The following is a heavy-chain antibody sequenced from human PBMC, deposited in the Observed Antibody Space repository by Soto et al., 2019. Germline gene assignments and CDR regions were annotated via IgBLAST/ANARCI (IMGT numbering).Heavy chain of an antibody. CDR3: ASPDIVLVPAAAENGGRFDY. D-gene: IGHD2-2*01. Sequence: ASVKVSCKASGYTFTSYGISWVRQAPGQRLEWMGWINAGNGNTKYSQKFQGRVTITRDTSASTAYMELSSLRSEDTAVYYCASPDIVLVPAAAENGGRFDYWG. J-gene: IGHJ4*01. CDR2: INAGNGNT. CDR1: GYTFTSYG. V-gene: IGHV1-3*01.